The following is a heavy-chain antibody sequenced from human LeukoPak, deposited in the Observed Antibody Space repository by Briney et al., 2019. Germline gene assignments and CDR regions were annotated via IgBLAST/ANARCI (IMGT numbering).Heavy chain of an antibody. CDR3: ARQGGGFWYFDL. J-gene: IGHJ2*01. Sequence: SETLSLTCTVSGGSISSSSYYWGWIRQPPGKGLEWIGSTYYSGSTYYNPSLKSRVTISVDTSKNQFSLKLSSVTAADTAVYYCARQGGGFWYFDLWGRGTLVTVSS. CDR1: GGSISSSSYY. V-gene: IGHV4-39*01. D-gene: IGHD6-25*01. CDR2: TYYSGST.